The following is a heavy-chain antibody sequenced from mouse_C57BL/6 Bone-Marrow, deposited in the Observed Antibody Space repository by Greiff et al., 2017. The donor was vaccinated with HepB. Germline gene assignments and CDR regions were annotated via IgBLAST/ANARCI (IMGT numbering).Heavy chain of an antibody. V-gene: IGHV5-4*03. CDR1: GFTFSSYA. D-gene: IGHD1-1*01. J-gene: IGHJ2*01. CDR2: ISDGGSYT. Sequence: EVKLMESGGGLVKPGGSLKLSCAASGFTFSSYAMSWVRQTPEKRLEWVATISDGGSYTYYPDNVKGRFTISRDNAKNNLYLQMSHLKSEDTAMYYCARLITTVVATNYFDYWGQGTTLTVSS. CDR3: ARLITTVVATNYFDY.